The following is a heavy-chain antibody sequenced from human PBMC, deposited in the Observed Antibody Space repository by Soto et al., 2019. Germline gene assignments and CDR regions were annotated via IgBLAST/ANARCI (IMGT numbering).Heavy chain of an antibody. CDR2: IYPGDSDT. CDR3: ARQISDSRRYYYGMDV. Sequence: PGESLKISCKGSGYSFTNYWIGWVRQMPGKGLEWVGIIYPGDSDTRYSPSFQGQVTISADKSISTAYLQWSSLKASDTAMYYCARQISDSRRYYYGMDVWGQGTTVTVSS. J-gene: IGHJ6*02. CDR1: GYSFTNYW. V-gene: IGHV5-51*01. D-gene: IGHD3-22*01.